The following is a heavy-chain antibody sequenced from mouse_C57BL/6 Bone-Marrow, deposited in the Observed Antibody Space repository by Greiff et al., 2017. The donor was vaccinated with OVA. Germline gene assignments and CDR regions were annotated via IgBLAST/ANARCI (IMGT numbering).Heavy chain of an antibody. V-gene: IGHV2-2*01. Sequence: VKLQESGPGLVQPSQSLSITCTVSGFSLTSYGVHWVRQSPGKGLEWLGVIWSGGSTDYNAAFISRLSISKDNSKSQVFFKMNSLQADDTAIYYCAIYYGNYEAMDYWGQGTSVTVSS. CDR2: IWSGGST. D-gene: IGHD2-1*01. J-gene: IGHJ4*01. CDR1: GFSLTSYG. CDR3: AIYYGNYEAMDY.